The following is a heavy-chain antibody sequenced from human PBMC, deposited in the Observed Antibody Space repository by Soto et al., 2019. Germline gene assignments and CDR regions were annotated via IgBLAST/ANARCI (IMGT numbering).Heavy chain of an antibody. V-gene: IGHV3-23*01. CDR2: FRESGGTT. CDR1: GFPFSSSA. Sequence: VHLSESGGGLVQPGGPLRLSCAASGFPFSSSAMSWVRQAPGKGLEWVATFRESGGTTHYADSVKGRFTISRDASKNMLNLQMNSLRAEDTAIYYCAKDSHWGIISPTHDYWGQGTRVTVSS. D-gene: IGHD3-16*01. CDR3: AKDSHWGIISPTHDY. J-gene: IGHJ4*02.